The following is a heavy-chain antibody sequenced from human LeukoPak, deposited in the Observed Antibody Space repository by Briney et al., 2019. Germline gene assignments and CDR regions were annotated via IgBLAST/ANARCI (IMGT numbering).Heavy chain of an antibody. CDR3: ARDECGGDCYSDAFDI. Sequence: ASVKVSCKASGGTFSSYAISWVRQAPGQGLEWMGGIIPIFGTANYAQKFQGRVTITADKSTSTAYMELSSLRSEDTVVYYCARDECGGDCYSDAFDIWGQGTMVTVSS. CDR1: GGTFSSYA. CDR2: IIPIFGTA. J-gene: IGHJ3*02. V-gene: IGHV1-69*06. D-gene: IGHD2-21*02.